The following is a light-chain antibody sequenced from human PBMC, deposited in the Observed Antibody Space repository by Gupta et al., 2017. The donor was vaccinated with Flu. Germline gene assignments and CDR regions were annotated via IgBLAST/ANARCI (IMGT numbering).Light chain of an antibody. CDR2: DNS. J-gene: IGLJ3*02. Sequence: SVLTPPPSVSGAPGQRVTISCTGSSSNIGAGYDVHWYQQLPGTAPKLLIYDNSNRPSGVPDRFSGSKSRTSASLAITGLQAEDEADYYCQSYDSSLSAWVFGGGTKLTVL. V-gene: IGLV1-40*01. CDR1: SSNIGAGYD. CDR3: QSYDSSLSAWV.